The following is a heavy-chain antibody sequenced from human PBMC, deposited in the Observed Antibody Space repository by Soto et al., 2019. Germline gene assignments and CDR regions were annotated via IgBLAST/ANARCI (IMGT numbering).Heavy chain of an antibody. V-gene: IGHV3-9*01. CDR2: ISWNSGSI. J-gene: IGHJ4*02. D-gene: IGHD3-3*01. CDR3: AKDMDDFWSGYYFDY. Sequence: PGGSLRLSCAASGFTFDDYAMHWVRQAPGKGLEWVSGISWNSGSIGYADSVKGRFTISRDSAKNSLYLQMNSLRAEDTALYYCAKDMDDFWSGYYFDYWGQGTLVTV. CDR1: GFTFDDYA.